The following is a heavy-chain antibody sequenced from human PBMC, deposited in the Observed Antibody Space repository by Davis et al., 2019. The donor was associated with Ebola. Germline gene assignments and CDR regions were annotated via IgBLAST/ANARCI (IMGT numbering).Heavy chain of an antibody. J-gene: IGHJ4*02. CDR3: ARRIRMYYFDY. V-gene: IGHV4-34*01. CDR1: GGSISSYY. Sequence: MPGGSLRLSCTVSGGSISSYYWSWIRQPPGKGLEWIGEINHSGSTNYNPSLKNRATISVDTSNNQFSLNLRSVTAADTAVYYCARRIRMYYFDYWGQGTLVTVSS. CDR2: INHSGST. D-gene: IGHD5-18*01.